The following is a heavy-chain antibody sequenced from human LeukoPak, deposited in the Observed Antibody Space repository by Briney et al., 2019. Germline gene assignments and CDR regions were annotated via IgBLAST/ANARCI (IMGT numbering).Heavy chain of an antibody. CDR2: ISYDGSNK. J-gene: IGHJ4*02. CDR1: GITLSNYG. D-gene: IGHD1-14*01. CDR3: ARPGGPRGNYFDY. Sequence: GGSLRLSCAVSGITLSNYGMSWVRQAPGKGLEWVAVISYDGSNKYYADSVKGRFTISRDNSKNTLYLQMNSLRAEDTAVYYCARPGGPRGNYFDYWGQGTLVTVSS. V-gene: IGHV3-30*03.